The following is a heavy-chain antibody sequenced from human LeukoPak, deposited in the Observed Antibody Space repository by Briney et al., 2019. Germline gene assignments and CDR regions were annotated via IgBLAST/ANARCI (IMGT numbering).Heavy chain of an antibody. Sequence: PGGSLRLSCAASGFTFSDYWIRWVRQAPGKGLEWVSSISSSSSYIYYADSVKGRFTISRDNAKNSLYLQMNSLRAEHTAVYYCASSGGRGYFDYWGQGALVTVSS. CDR2: ISSSSSYI. J-gene: IGHJ4*02. CDR1: GFTFSDYW. V-gene: IGHV3-21*01. D-gene: IGHD2-15*01. CDR3: ASSGGRGYFDY.